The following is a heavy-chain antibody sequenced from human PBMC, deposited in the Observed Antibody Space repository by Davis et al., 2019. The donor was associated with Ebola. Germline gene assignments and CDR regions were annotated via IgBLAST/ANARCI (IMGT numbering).Heavy chain of an antibody. V-gene: IGHV4-59*08. J-gene: IGHJ4*02. CDR1: GGSISSYY. Sequence: SETLSLTCTVSGGSISSYYWSWIRQSPGKGLEWIGYISDSGTTNYNPSLKSRVTISVDTSKNQFSLKLSSVTAADTAVYYCARQRGLAAAGTGFDYWGQGTLVTVSS. D-gene: IGHD6-13*01. CDR3: ARQRGLAAAGTGFDY. CDR2: ISDSGTT.